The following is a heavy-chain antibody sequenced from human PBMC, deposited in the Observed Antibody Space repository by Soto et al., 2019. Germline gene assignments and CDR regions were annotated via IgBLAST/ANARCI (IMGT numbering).Heavy chain of an antibody. Sequence: SVKVSCKASGYTFTSYYMHWVRQAPGQGLEWMGIINPSGGSTSYAQKFQGRVTMTRDTSTSTVYMELSSLRSEDTAVYYCAREWSYDILTGHNWFDPWGQANLVTVSS. V-gene: IGHV1-46*01. D-gene: IGHD3-9*01. J-gene: IGHJ5*02. CDR1: GYTFTSYY. CDR3: AREWSYDILTGHNWFDP. CDR2: INPSGGST.